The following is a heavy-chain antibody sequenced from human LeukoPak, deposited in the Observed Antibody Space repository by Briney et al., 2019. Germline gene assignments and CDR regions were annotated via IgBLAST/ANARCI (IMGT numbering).Heavy chain of an antibody. Sequence: GGSLRLSCAASGFTFSTYGMHWVRQAPGRGLEWVAVISYDGSNKYYADSVKGRFTISRDNSKNTLYLQMNSLRAEDTAVYYCAKDWALWFGESTPGLFDFWGQGTLVTVSS. CDR3: AKDWALWFGESTPGLFDF. V-gene: IGHV3-30*18. J-gene: IGHJ4*02. CDR2: ISYDGSNK. D-gene: IGHD3-10*01. CDR1: GFTFSTYG.